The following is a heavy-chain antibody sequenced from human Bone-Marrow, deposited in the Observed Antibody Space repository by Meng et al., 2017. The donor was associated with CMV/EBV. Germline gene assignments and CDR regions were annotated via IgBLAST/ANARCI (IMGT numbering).Heavy chain of an antibody. Sequence: GGSLRLSCAASGFTFSSYAMSWVRQAPGKGLEWVSGISWNSGSVAYAASVKGRFTISRDKAKKSLYLQMNSLRPEDTALYYCAKDMASYIVLIPAPRGIDHWGQGTLVTVSS. D-gene: IGHD3-16*01. CDR2: ISWNSGSV. J-gene: IGHJ4*02. CDR3: AKDMASYIVLIPAPRGIDH. V-gene: IGHV3-9*01. CDR1: GFTFSSYA.